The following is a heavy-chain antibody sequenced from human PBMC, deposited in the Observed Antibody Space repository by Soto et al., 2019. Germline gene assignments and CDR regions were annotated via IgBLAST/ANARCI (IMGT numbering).Heavy chain of an antibody. D-gene: IGHD1-26*01. Sequence: QVQLVQSGGDVKTPGASVKVSCTTFRYTFTSHGIAWVRQAPGQGLEWMGWISTFNGKTDYAKKFQGKVTMTEDTLTRPVQMELRSLRSEDTDVYYCARLLTEGATFREDAFDLWGQGTKVTVSS. CDR1: RYTFTSHG. V-gene: IGHV1-18*01. J-gene: IGHJ3*01. CDR3: ARLLTEGATFREDAFDL. CDR2: ISTFNGKT.